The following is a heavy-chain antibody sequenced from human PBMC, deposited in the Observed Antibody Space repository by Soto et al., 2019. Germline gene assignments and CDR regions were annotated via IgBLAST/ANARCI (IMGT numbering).Heavy chain of an antibody. CDR1: GFTFSSYA. J-gene: IGHJ4*02. CDR2: ITGSGGST. CDR3: AKASSSGYYVYFDC. V-gene: IGHV3-23*01. D-gene: IGHD3-22*01. Sequence: LRLSFAASGFTFSSYAMTWVRQAPGKGLEWVSSITGSGGSTFYADSVKGRFTISRDNSKNTLYLQMDSLRADDTAVYYCAKASSSGYYVYFDCWGQGALVTVSS.